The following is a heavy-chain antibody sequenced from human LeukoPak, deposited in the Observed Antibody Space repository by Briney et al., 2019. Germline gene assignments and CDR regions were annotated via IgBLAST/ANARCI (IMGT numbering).Heavy chain of an antibody. D-gene: IGHD3-3*01. CDR1: GYTFGSYS. Sequence: ASVKVSCKASGYTFGSYSVHWVRQAPGQGLDWMGIINPSGGSTSYAQKFQGRVIMTRDTSTSTVYMQLSSLRSEDTAVYYCARAISPVAYYGMDVWGQGTTVTVSS. V-gene: IGHV1-46*01. CDR2: INPSGGST. J-gene: IGHJ6*02. CDR3: ARAISPVAYYGMDV.